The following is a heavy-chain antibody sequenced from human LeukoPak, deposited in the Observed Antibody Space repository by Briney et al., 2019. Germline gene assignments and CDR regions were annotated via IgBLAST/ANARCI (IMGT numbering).Heavy chain of an antibody. D-gene: IGHD5-18*01. V-gene: IGHV1-2*06. CDR3: ARDKTIIRNSYALT. CDR1: GYTFTGYY. CDR2: INPNSGGT. Sequence: ASVKVSCKASGYTFTGYYMHWVRQAPGQGLEWMGRINPNSGGTNYAQKFQVRVTMTRDTSISTAYMELSRLRSDDTAVYYCARDKTIIRNSYALTWGQGTLVTVSS. J-gene: IGHJ4*02.